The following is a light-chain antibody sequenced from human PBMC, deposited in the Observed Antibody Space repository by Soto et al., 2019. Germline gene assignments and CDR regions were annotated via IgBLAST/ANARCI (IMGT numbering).Light chain of an antibody. J-gene: IGKJ5*01. Sequence: EIVLTQSPGTLSLSPGERATLSCRASQSVSSSYLAWYQQKPGQAPSLLIYGASNRATGIPDRFSGGGSGTDFPLSISSMEPEDFAVYYCQQYGGSPPITFGQGTRLEIK. CDR1: QSVSSSY. V-gene: IGKV3-20*01. CDR2: GAS. CDR3: QQYGGSPPIT.